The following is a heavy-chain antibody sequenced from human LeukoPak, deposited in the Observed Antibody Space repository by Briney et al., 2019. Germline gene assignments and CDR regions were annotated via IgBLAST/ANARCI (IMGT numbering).Heavy chain of an antibody. D-gene: IGHD2-15*01. Sequence: GASVKVSCKASGYTFTSYDINWVRQATGQGLEWMGWMNPNSGNTGYAQKFQGRVTMTRNTSISTAYMELSSLRSEDTAVYYCARGPAYCSGGSCSPLYYGMDVWGQGTTVTVSS. CDR2: MNPNSGNT. CDR3: ARGPAYCSGGSCSPLYYGMDV. J-gene: IGHJ6*02. CDR1: GYTFTSYD. V-gene: IGHV1-8*01.